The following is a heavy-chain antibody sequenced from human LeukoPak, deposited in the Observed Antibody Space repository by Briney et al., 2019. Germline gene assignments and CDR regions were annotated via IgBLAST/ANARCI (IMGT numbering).Heavy chain of an antibody. D-gene: IGHD3-16*01. Sequence: SETLSLTCTVSGGSISSGGYYWSWIRQHPGKGLEWIGYIYYSGSTYYNPSLKSRVTISVDTSKNQFSLKLSSVTAADTAVYYCARERLRSYYYYGMDVWGQGTTVTVSS. V-gene: IGHV4-31*03. CDR1: GGSISSGGYY. J-gene: IGHJ6*02. CDR2: IYYSGST. CDR3: ARERLRSYYYYGMDV.